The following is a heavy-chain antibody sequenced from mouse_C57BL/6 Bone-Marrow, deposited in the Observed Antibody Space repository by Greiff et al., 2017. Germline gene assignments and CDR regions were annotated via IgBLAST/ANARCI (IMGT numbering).Heavy chain of an antibody. CDR3: EREHNYGSSAYGYFDV. CDR1: GYTFTSYW. V-gene: IGHV1-69*01. J-gene: IGHJ1*03. D-gene: IGHD1-1*01. CDR2: IDPSDSNT. Sequence: QVQLQQPGAELVMPGASVKLSCKASGYTFTSYWMHWVKQRPGQGLEWIGEIDPSDSNTNYNQKFKGKSTLTVDKSSSTAYMQLSSLTTEDSAVYYSEREHNYGSSAYGYFDVWGTGTTVTVSS.